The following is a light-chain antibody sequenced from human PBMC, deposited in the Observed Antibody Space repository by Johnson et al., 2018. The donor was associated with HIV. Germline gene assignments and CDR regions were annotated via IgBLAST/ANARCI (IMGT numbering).Light chain of an antibody. CDR3: GTWDSSLSAYYV. Sequence: QPVLTQPPSVSAAPGQKVNISCSGNSSNIESYFVSWYQQLPGAAPRLLIYENNKRPSGIPDRFSGSKSGASATLGITGLQTGDEAGYYCGTWDSSLSAYYVFGAGTKVTVL. J-gene: IGLJ1*01. CDR1: SSNIESYF. CDR2: ENN. V-gene: IGLV1-51*02.